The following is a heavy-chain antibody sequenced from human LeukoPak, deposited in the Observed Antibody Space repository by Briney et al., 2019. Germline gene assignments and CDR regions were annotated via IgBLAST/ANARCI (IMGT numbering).Heavy chain of an antibody. CDR1: GDSVSSNSAA. D-gene: IGHD3-3*01. J-gene: IGHJ4*02. V-gene: IGHV6-1*01. CDR3: ARDRLRFLEWLLYWDYFDY. CDR2: TYYRSKWYN. Sequence: SQTLSLTCAISGDSVSSNSAALNWIRQSPSRGLEWLGRTYYRSKWYNDYAVSVKSRITINPDTSKNQFSLQLNSVTPEDTAVYYCARDRLRFLEWLLYWDYFDYWGQGTLVTVSS.